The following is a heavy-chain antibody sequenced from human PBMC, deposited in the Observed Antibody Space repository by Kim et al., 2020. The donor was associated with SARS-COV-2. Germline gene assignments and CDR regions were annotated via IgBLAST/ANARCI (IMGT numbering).Heavy chain of an antibody. CDR2: ISAYNGNT. D-gene: IGHD4-4*01. V-gene: IGHV1-18*01. Sequence: ASVKVSCKASGYTFTSYGISWVRQAPGQGLEWMGWISAYNGNTNYAQKLQGRVTMTTDTSTSTAYMELRSLRSDDTAVYYCARDSGPKDSKGRVFDYWGQGTLVTVSS. CDR1: GYTFTSYG. CDR3: ARDSGPKDSKGRVFDY. J-gene: IGHJ4*02.